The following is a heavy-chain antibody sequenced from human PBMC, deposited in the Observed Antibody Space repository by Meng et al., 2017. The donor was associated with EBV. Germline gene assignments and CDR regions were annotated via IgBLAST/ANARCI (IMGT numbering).Heavy chain of an antibody. J-gene: IGHJ4*02. V-gene: IGHV1-46*02. CDR3: ARSFRSDRGDSPDY. CDR2: FNPRDTKK. D-gene: IGHD3-16*01. Sequence: VHAGAHMSAPGASQTLVCQASVCHSNLDPLHGIPVPPDHGLELLTIFNPRDTKKSIVLISPSRLPVTRDTSTTTVYMELRSLQSEDTTMYYCARSFRSDRGDSPDYWGQGTLVTVSS. CDR1: VCHSNLDP.